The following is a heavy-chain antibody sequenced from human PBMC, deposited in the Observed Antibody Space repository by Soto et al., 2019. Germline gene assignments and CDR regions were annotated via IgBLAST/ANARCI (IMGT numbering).Heavy chain of an antibody. Sequence: RRLSCQTSGLTFSSSAISWVRQAPGKGLEWVSAVSANGQGIYYADSVRGRFTISRDNSKSTVFLHMDSLSAEDTAVYYCAKDRHNPRDYFHYWGQGTLVTVS. CDR2: VSANGQGI. CDR3: AKDRHNPRDYFHY. CDR1: GLTFSSSA. J-gene: IGHJ4*02. V-gene: IGHV3-23*01.